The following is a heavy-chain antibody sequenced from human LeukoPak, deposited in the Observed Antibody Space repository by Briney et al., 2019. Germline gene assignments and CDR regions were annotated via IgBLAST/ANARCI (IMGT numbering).Heavy chain of an antibody. CDR2: IYYSGST. V-gene: IGHV4-59*01. Sequence: PGGSLRLSCAASGFTFSSYWMSWIRQPPGKGLEWIGNIYYSGSTNYNPSLKSRVTISVDTSKNQFSLKLSSVTAADTAVYYCTRGSIAYYYMDVWGKGTTVTISS. CDR3: TRGSIAYYYMDV. CDR1: GFTFSSYW. D-gene: IGHD3-22*01. J-gene: IGHJ6*03.